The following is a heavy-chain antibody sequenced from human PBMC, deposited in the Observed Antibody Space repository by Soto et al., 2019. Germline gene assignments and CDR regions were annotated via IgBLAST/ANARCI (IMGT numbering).Heavy chain of an antibody. CDR3: ARADDHYCVH. CDR1: GGSFSGYY. D-gene: IGHD3-10*01. V-gene: IGHV4-34*01. Sequence: QVQLQQWGAGLLKPSETLSLTCAVYGGSFSGYYWSWIRQPPGKGLEWIGEINHSGSTNYNPSLKSRVTISVDTSKNQFSLKLSSVTAADTAVYYCARADDHYCVHWGQGTLVTVSS. CDR2: INHSGST. J-gene: IGHJ4*02.